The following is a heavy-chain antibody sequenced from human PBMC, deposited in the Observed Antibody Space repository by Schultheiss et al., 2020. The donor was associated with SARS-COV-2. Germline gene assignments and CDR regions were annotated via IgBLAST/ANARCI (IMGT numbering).Heavy chain of an antibody. V-gene: IGHV1-18*01. D-gene: IGHD6-13*01. CDR1: GYTFTSYG. J-gene: IGHJ4*02. CDR3: ARGNRLGIAAAGPHFDY. CDR2: ISAYNGNT. Sequence: ASVKVSCKASGYTFTSYGISWVRQAPGQGLEWMGWISAYNGNTNYAQKLQGRVTMTRDTSTSTVYMELSSLRSEDTAVYYCARGNRLGIAAAGPHFDYWGQGTLVTVSS.